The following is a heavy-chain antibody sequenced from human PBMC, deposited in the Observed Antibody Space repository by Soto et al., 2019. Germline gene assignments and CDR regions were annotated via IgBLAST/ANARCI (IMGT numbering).Heavy chain of an antibody. CDR1: GYSFTSRW. V-gene: IGHV5-10-1*01. D-gene: IGHD3-3*01. Sequence: GESLKISCEASGYSFTSRWIMWVRQLPGKGLEWVGKIDPTDSEARYSPSFQGHVRFSVDTSNNTAFLQWNGLKASDTAIYYCATSTLFGVVDTFNVCGQGTMVTVSS. CDR3: ATSTLFGVVDTFNV. CDR2: IDPTDSEA. J-gene: IGHJ3*01.